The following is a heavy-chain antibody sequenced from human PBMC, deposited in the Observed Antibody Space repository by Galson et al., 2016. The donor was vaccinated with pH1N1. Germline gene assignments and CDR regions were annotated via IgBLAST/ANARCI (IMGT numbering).Heavy chain of an antibody. V-gene: IGHV3-74*01. Sequence: SLRLSCAASGFTFSNKWMHWIRQSPGKGLEWVSLLKSDGTSTNYADYVKGRFTISRDSAKNTLYLQMNSLRVEATAVYYCIREMAWGQGILVTVSS. CDR3: IREMA. J-gene: IGHJ5*02. CDR2: LKSDGTST. CDR1: GFTFSNKW. D-gene: IGHD5-24*01.